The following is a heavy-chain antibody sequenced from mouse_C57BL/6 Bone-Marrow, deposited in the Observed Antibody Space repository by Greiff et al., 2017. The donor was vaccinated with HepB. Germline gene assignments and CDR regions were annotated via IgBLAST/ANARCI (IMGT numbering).Heavy chain of an antibody. CDR1: GYTFTSYW. Sequence: VQLQQPGAELVRPGTSVKLSCKASGYTFTSYWMHWVKQRPGQGLEWIGVIDPSDSYTNYNQKFKGKATLTVDTSSSTAYMQLSSLTSEDSAVYYCARRGLVVATPYAMDYWGQGTSVTVSS. D-gene: IGHD1-1*01. J-gene: IGHJ4*01. V-gene: IGHV1-59*01. CDR3: ARRGLVVATPYAMDY. CDR2: IDPSDSYT.